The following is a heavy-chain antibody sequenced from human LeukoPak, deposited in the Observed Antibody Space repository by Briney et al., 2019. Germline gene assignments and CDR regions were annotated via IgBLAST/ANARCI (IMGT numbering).Heavy chain of an antibody. CDR2: IKQDGSEK. Sequence: GGTLRLSCAASGFTFSSCWMSWVRQAPGKGLEWVANIKQDGSEKYYVDSVKGRFTISRDNAKNSLYLQMNSLRAEDTAVYYCAREKYNWNDDLNYFDYWGQGTLVTVSS. CDR3: AREKYNWNDDLNYFDY. CDR1: GFTFSSCW. V-gene: IGHV3-7*01. J-gene: IGHJ4*02. D-gene: IGHD1-1*01.